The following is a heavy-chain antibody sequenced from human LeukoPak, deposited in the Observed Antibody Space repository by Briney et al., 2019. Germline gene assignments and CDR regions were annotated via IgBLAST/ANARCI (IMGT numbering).Heavy chain of an antibody. CDR3: AVTSPHGDQLVMALWYFAL. Sequence: SETLSLTCTVSGGSISSDDHYWTWIRQPPGKGLEWIGYIYQTGSTYYNPSLRGRVSMSIDRSKNQFSLKLTSVTAADTAMYYCAVTSPHGDQLVMALWYFALWGRGTLVTVSS. J-gene: IGHJ2*01. CDR1: GGSISSDDHY. D-gene: IGHD6-6*01. V-gene: IGHV4-30-2*01. CDR2: IYQTGST.